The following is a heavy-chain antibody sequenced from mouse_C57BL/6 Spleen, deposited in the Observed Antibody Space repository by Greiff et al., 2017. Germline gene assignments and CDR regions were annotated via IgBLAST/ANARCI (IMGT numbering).Heavy chain of an antibody. J-gene: IGHJ1*03. CDR3: ARHEERGGGNFWYFDV. CDR1: GYTFTGYT. CDR2: FYPGSGSI. Sequence: VHLVESGAELAKPGASVKLSCKASGYTFTGYTIHWVKQRSGQGLEWIGWFYPGSGSIKYNEKFKDKATLTADKSSSTVYMELSRLTSEDSAVYFCARHEERGGGNFWYFDVWGTGTTVTVSS. V-gene: IGHV1-62-2*01. D-gene: IGHD2-1*01.